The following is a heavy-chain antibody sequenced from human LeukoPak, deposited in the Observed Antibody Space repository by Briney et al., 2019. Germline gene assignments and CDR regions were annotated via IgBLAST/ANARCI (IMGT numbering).Heavy chain of an antibody. CDR3: ARLSGSYHDF. D-gene: IGHD1-26*01. Sequence: SETLSLTCTVSGGSISSSSYYWGWIRQPPGKGLEWLGRIYYSGSTYYNPSLKSRVTISVDTSKNQFSLKLSSVTAADTAVYYCARLSGSYHDFWGQGILVTVSS. CDR2: IYYSGST. V-gene: IGHV4-39*01. CDR1: GGSISSSSYY. J-gene: IGHJ4*02.